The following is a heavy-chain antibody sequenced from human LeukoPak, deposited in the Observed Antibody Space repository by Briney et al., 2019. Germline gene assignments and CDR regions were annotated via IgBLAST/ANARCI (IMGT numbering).Heavy chain of an antibody. CDR1: RGSISSYY. J-gene: IGHJ4*02. CDR3: ARVRVSSGSHPWYFDY. CDR2: IYYSGST. V-gene: IGHV4-59*01. Sequence: PSETLSLTCTVSRGSISSYYWSWIRQPPGQGPEWIGYIYYSGSTDYNPSLKSQVNISVDTSKNQFSLKLSSVTAADTAVYFCARVRVSSGSHPWYFDYWGQGTLVTVSS. D-gene: IGHD3-22*01.